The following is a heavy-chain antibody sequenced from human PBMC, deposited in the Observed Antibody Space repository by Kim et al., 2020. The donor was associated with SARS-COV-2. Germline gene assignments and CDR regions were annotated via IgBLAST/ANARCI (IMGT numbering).Heavy chain of an antibody. Sequence: ASVKVSCKASGYTFTGYYMHWVRQAPGQGLEWMGWINPNSGGTNYAQKFQGRVTMTRDTSISTAYMELSRLRSDDTAVYYCARGFLEWLLQNEKIPIPYYYYYGMDVWGQGTTVTVSS. CDR1: GYTFTGYY. CDR2: INPNSGGT. J-gene: IGHJ6*02. D-gene: IGHD3-3*01. CDR3: ARGFLEWLLQNEKIPIPYYYYYGMDV. V-gene: IGHV1-2*02.